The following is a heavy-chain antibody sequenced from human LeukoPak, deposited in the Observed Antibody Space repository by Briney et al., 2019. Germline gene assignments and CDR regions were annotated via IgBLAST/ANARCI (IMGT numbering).Heavy chain of an antibody. CDR2: INPYSGDT. J-gene: IGHJ4*02. Sequence: ASVKVSCKASGYTFTGYYMHWVRQAPGQGLEWMGWINPYSGDTMYAQKFQGRVTMTRDTSTSTAYMELRSLRSDDTAVYYCARGSYLDYWGQGTLVTVSS. V-gene: IGHV1-2*02. D-gene: IGHD2-15*01. CDR1: GYTFTGYY. CDR3: ARGSYLDY.